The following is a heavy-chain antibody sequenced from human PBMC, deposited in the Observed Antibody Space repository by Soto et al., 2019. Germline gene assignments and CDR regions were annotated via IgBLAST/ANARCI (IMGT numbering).Heavy chain of an antibody. D-gene: IGHD5-18*01. CDR1: GGTFSSYA. CDR2: IIPILGIA. Sequence: ASVKVSCKASGGTFSSYAISWVRQAPGQGLEWMGRIIPILGIANYAQKFQGRVTITADKSTSTAYMELSSLRSEDTAVYYCARGGAMVQNGRDVWGQVTTVTVSS. V-gene: IGHV1-69*04. J-gene: IGHJ6*02. CDR3: ARGGAMVQNGRDV.